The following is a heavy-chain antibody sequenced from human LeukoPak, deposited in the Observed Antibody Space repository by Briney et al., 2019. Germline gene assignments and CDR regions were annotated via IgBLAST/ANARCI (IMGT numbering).Heavy chain of an antibody. CDR3: ARVSSEWLVPDY. CDR1: GGSISSGSYY. J-gene: IGHJ4*02. Sequence: SQSLSLTCTVSGGSISSGSYYWSWIRQPAGKGLEWIGRVYTSGSTNYNPSLKSRVTISVDTSKNQFSLKLSSVTAADTAVYYCARVSSEWLVPDYWGQGTLVTVS. CDR2: VYTSGST. D-gene: IGHD6-19*01. V-gene: IGHV4-61*02.